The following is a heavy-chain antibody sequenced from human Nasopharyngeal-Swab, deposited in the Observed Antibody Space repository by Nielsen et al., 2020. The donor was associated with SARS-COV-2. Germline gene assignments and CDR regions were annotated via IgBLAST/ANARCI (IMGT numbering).Heavy chain of an antibody. Sequence: CIRQSPSRGLECLGRTYYRSKWYNDYAVSVKSRITINPDTSKNQFSLQLNSVTPEDTAVYYCARDGIAAAGYYYYYYGMDVWGQGTTVTVSS. J-gene: IGHJ6*02. D-gene: IGHD6-13*01. CDR2: TYYRSKWYN. CDR3: ARDGIAAAGYYYYYYGMDV. V-gene: IGHV6-1*01.